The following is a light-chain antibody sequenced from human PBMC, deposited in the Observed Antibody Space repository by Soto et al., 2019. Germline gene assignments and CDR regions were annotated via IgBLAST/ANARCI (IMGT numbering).Light chain of an antibody. J-gene: IGKJ1*01. CDR1: QSVLYSSNNNNY. V-gene: IGKV4-1*01. CDR2: WAS. CDR3: QQYYSNPGT. Sequence: DIVMTQSPDSLSVSLVERATINCKSSQSVLYSSNNNNYLAWYQQKPGQPPKLLIYWASTRESGVPDRFRGSGSGTDFTLTISSLQAEDVAVYYCQQYYSNPGTFGQGTKVDIK.